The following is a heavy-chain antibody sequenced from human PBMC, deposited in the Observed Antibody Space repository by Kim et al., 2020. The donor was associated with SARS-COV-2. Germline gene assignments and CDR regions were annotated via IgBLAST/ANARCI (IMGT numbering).Heavy chain of an antibody. V-gene: IGHV3-15*01. CDR2: IKNIPERETT. Sequence: GGSLRLSCVASGFTFTAAYMTWVRQAPGQGLEWIGRIKNIPERETTDYAAPVKGRFTISRDNTRSTAYLQMNNLQAEDTGVYYCATDLSGSGFYRHNDNWGQGTLVTVSS. CDR3: ATDLSGSGFYRHNDN. D-gene: IGHD5-12*01. CDR1: GFTFTAAY. J-gene: IGHJ4*02.